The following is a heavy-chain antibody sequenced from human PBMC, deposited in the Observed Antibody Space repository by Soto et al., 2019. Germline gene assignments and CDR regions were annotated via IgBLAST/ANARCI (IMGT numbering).Heavy chain of an antibody. D-gene: IGHD1-1*01. CDR2: LNHSGST. V-gene: IGHV4-34*01. CDR1: GGSFSGYY. CDR3: ARDNITGLFDY. Sequence: QVQLQQWGAGLLKPSETLSLTCAVYGGSFSGYYWTWIRQPPGTGLEWIGELNHSGSTNYNPSPKSRVTISVDSSKNQFSLKLTSVTAADTAVYYCARDNITGLFDYWGQGTLVTVSS. J-gene: IGHJ4*02.